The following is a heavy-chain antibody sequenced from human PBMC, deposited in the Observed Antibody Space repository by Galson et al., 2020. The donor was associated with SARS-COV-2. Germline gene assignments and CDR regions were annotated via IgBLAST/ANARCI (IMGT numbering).Heavy chain of an antibody. D-gene: IGHD3-9*01. V-gene: IGHV3-48*01. CDR1: GFTFSSYS. CDR2: VSSSSSTI. J-gene: IGHJ4*02. CDR3: ARDVLRYFDWLLPQPDY. Sequence: GGSLRLSCAASGFTFSSYSMNWVRQAPGKGLEWVSYVSSSSSTIYYADSVKGRFTISRDNAKNSLYLQMNNLRAEDTAVYYCARDVLRYFDWLLPQPDYWGQGTLVTVSS.